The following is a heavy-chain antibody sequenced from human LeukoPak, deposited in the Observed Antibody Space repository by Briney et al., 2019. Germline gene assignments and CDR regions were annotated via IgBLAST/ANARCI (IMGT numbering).Heavy chain of an antibody. CDR2: IIPIFGTA. V-gene: IGHV1-69*13. Sequence: SVKVSCKASGGTFSSYAISWVRQAPGQGLEWMGGIIPIFGTANYAQKFQGRVTITADESTSTAYMELSSLRSEDTAVYYCARDGDGYNSLRFDPWGQGTLVTVSS. J-gene: IGHJ5*02. CDR1: GGTFSSYA. D-gene: IGHD5-24*01. CDR3: ARDGDGYNSLRFDP.